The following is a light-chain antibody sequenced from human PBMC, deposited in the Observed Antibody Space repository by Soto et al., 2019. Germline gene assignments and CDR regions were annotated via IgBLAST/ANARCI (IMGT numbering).Light chain of an antibody. V-gene: IGLV2-14*01. J-gene: IGLJ2*01. CDR1: ATDIGGADY. CDR3: GSYTSANTLEGLV. Sequence: QSALTQPASVSGSPGQSITISCTGTATDIGGADYVSWYQQHQGKAPKLIIYEVSHRPSGISSRFSGSKSGTTASLTISRLQTEDEAHYFCGSYTSANTLEGLVFGGGTKVTVL. CDR2: EVS.